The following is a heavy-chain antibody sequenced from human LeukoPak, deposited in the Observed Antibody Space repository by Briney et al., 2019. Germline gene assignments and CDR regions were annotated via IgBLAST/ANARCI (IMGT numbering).Heavy chain of an antibody. V-gene: IGHV3-74*01. CDR3: ATVDCSGGSCYSGMDV. J-gene: IGHJ6*02. D-gene: IGHD2-15*01. CDR1: GFTFSSYW. CDR2: INSDGSST. Sequence: GWSLRLSCAASGFTFSSYWMHWVRQAPGKGLVWLSRINSDGSSTSYADSVKGRFTISRDNAKNTLYLQMNSLRAEDTAVYYCATVDCSGGSCYSGMDVWGQGTTVTVSS.